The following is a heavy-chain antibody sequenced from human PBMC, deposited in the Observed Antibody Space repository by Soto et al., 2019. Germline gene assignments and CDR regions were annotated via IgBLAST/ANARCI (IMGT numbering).Heavy chain of an antibody. V-gene: IGHV3-30*18. CDR1: GFTFSSYG. Sequence: QVQLVESGGGVVQPGSSLRLSCAASGFTFSSYGMHWVRQAPGKGLEWVAVISYDGSNKYYADSVNGRFTISRDNSKNTLYLQMNSLRAEDTAVYYCAQDLKWITMVRGVIRSYGMDVWGQGTTVTVSS. D-gene: IGHD3-10*01. J-gene: IGHJ6*02. CDR3: AQDLKWITMVRGVIRSYGMDV. CDR2: ISYDGSNK.